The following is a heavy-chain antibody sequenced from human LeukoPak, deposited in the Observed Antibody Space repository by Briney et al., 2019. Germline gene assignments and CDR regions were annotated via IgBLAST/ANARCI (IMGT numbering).Heavy chain of an antibody. CDR1: GFQFDDYG. Sequence: PGGSLRLSCAASGFQFDDYGMHWVRHVPGKGLEWLCLIGGHGEDTFYAESVKGRFTISRDNNKNSLYLQMSDVSPEDTAFYYCAKDIGKDSGTWAYIYYALDGWGQGTTVTASS. J-gene: IGHJ6*02. CDR3: AKDIGKDSGTWAYIYYALDG. D-gene: IGHD5-12*01. V-gene: IGHV3-43*02. CDR2: IGGHGEDT.